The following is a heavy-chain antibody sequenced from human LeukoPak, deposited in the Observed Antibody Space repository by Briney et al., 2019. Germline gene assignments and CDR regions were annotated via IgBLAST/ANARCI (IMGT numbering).Heavy chain of an antibody. CDR2: IYYSGST. V-gene: IGHV4-30-4*08. CDR1: GGSISSGDYY. Sequence: PSQTLSLTCTVSGGSISSGDYYWSWIRQPPGKGLEWIGYIYYSGSTYYNPSLKSRVTISVDTSENQFSLKLSPVTAADTAVYYCARDKVGGYGPLDAFDIWGQGTMVTVSS. CDR3: ARDKVGGYGPLDAFDI. D-gene: IGHD5-12*01. J-gene: IGHJ3*02.